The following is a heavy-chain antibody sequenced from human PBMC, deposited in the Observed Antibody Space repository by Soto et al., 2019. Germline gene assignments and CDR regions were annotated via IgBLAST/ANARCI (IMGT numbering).Heavy chain of an antibody. CDR2: ITHGGST. Sequence: QVQLQQWGAGLLKPSETLSLTCAVYSGSFSGYYYSWIRQPPGKGLEWIGEITHGGSTTYSPSLKSRVTVSLDTSTNQFSLKMTSVTAADTAVYYCARGRLFRTSSGLAITYFDYWGQGSLVSVSS. V-gene: IGHV4-34*01. CDR1: SGSFSGYY. J-gene: IGHJ4*02. CDR3: ARGRLFRTSSGLAITYFDY. D-gene: IGHD3-3*01.